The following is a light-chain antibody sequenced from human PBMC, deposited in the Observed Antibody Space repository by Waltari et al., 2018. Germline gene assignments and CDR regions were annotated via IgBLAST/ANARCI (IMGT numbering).Light chain of an antibody. CDR2: DVS. V-gene: IGLV2-14*01. CDR1: SSDVGGYNY. J-gene: IGLJ2*01. CDR3: SSYTSSSTVV. Sequence: QSALTQPASVSGSPGQSITISCTGTSSDVGGYNYVSWNQQHPGKAPKPMIYDVSKRPSGVSNRVSGSKSGNTASLTISRLQAEDEADYYCSSYTSSSTVVFGGGTKLTVL.